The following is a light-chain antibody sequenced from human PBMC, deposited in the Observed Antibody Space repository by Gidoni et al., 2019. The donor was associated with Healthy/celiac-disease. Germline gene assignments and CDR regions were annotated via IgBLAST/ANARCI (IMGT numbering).Light chain of an antibody. J-gene: IGKJ2*01. CDR3: QQSYSTPYT. Sequence: DIQMTQSPSSLSASVGDRVTITCRASQSISSSLNWYQQKPGKAPKLLIYAASSLQSGVPSMFSGSGSGTDFTLTISSLQPEDFATYYCQQSYSTPYTFGQGTKLEIK. CDR2: AAS. CDR1: QSISSS. V-gene: IGKV1-39*01.